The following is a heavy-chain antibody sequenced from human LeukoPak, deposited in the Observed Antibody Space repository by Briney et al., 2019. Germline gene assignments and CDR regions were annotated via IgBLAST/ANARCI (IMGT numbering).Heavy chain of an antibody. CDR2: ISSSTNTI. J-gene: IGHJ4*02. Sequence: GGSLRLSFEVSGFPFTLYNMNWVRQAPGKGLEWLSYISSSTNTIYYADSVKGRFTISRDNAKNPLYLQMNGLGAEDTAVYYCARELNGYGYYFFDYWGPGTLVTVSS. V-gene: IGHV3-48*04. CDR1: GFPFTLYN. D-gene: IGHD3-16*01. CDR3: ARELNGYGYYFFDY.